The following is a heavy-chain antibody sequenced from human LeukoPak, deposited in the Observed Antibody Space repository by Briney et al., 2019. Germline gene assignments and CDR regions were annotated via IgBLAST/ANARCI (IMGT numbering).Heavy chain of an antibody. Sequence: ASVKVSCKASGYTFTGYYMHWVRQAPGQGLEWMGWINPNSGGTNYAQKFQGRVTMTRDTSISTAYMELSRLRSDDTAVYYCAREGTLTITMVRTAPDYWGQGTLVTVSS. CDR3: AREGTLTITMVRTAPDY. CDR2: INPNSGGT. J-gene: IGHJ4*02. CDR1: GYTFTGYY. D-gene: IGHD3-10*01. V-gene: IGHV1-2*02.